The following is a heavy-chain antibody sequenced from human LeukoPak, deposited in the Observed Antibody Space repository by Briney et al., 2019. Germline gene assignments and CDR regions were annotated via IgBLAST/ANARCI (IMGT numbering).Heavy chain of an antibody. CDR3: ARIRVTIFGVVIMDV. V-gene: IGHV2-70*16. Sequence: ESGPVLVKPTQTLTLTCTFSGFSLSTSGMCVSWIRQPPGKALEWLARIDWDDDKFYSTSLKTRLTISKDTSKNQVVLTMTNMDPVDTATYYCARIRVTIFGVVIMDVWGKGTTVTVSS. D-gene: IGHD3-3*01. CDR2: IDWDDDK. CDR1: GFSLSTSGMC. J-gene: IGHJ6*04.